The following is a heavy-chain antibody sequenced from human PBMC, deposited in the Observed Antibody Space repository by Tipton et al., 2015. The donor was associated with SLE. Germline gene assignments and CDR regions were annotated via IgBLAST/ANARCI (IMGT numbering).Heavy chain of an antibody. D-gene: IGHD6-6*01. Sequence: SLRLSCAASGFTVSGNQMSWVRQAPGKGLEWVSVIYTGGTTYYANSVKGRFTISRDNSKNTLYLQMGSLRAEDMAVYYCARAVGSSSPGYFDYWGQGTLVTVSS. CDR3: ARAVGSSSPGYFDY. J-gene: IGHJ4*02. CDR1: GFTVSGNQ. CDR2: IYTGGTT. V-gene: IGHV3-66*01.